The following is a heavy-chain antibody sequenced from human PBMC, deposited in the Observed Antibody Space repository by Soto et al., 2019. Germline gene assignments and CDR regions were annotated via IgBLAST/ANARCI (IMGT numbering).Heavy chain of an antibody. CDR2: MNPNSGNT. J-gene: IGHJ6*02. V-gene: IGHV1-8*01. D-gene: IGHD3-3*01. CDR3: ANFWSGHPRPGYYGMDV. Sequence: ASVKVSCKASGYTFTSYDINWVRQATGQGLGWMGWMNPNSGNTGYAQKFQGRVTMTRNTSIGTAYMELSSLRSEDTAVYYCANFWSGHPRPGYYGMDVWGQGTTVTVSS. CDR1: GYTFTSYD.